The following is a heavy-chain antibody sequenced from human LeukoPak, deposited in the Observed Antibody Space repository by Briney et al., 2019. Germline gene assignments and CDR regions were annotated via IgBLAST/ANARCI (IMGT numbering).Heavy chain of an antibody. J-gene: IGHJ5*02. V-gene: IGHV2-5*02. D-gene: IGHD4-17*01. CDR3: AHITTVTYTNWFDP. Sequence: SGPTLVNPTQTLTLTCTFSGFSLSASGVGVGWIRQPPGKALEWLALIYWDDDKRYSPSLKSRLTITKDTSKNQVVLTMTNMDPVDTATYFCAHITTVTYTNWFDPWGQGTLVTVSS. CDR1: GFSLSASGVG. CDR2: IYWDDDK.